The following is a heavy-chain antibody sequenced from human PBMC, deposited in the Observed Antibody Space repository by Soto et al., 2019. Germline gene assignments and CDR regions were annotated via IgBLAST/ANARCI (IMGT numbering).Heavy chain of an antibody. CDR1: GFSLSTSGVG. Sequence: SGPTLVNPTQTLTLTCTFSGFSLSTSGVGVGWIRQPPGKALEWLALIYWDDDKRYSPSLKSRLTITKDTSKNQVVLTMTNMDPVDTATYYCAHFPDAYCSGGSCYSDYWGHGTLVTVSS. CDR2: IYWDDDK. J-gene: IGHJ4*01. D-gene: IGHD2-15*01. V-gene: IGHV2-5*02. CDR3: AHFPDAYCSGGSCYSDY.